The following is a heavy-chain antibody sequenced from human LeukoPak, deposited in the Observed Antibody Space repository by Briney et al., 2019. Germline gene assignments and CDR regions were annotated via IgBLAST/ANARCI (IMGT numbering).Heavy chain of an antibody. J-gene: IGHJ6*02. CDR3: ARAMVEYYYGMDV. D-gene: IGHD3-10*01. V-gene: IGHV1-2*02. CDR1: GYTFSDYY. CDR2: INPDSGVT. Sequence: ASVKVSCTASGYTFSDYYMHWVRQAPGQGLEWMGWINPDSGVTNYAQKFQGRVTMTRDTSISTAYMELSRLRSDDTAVYYCARAMVEYYYGMDVWGQGTTVTVSS.